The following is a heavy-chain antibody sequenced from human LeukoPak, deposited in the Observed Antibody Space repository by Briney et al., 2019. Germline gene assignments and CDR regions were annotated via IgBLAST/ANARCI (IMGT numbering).Heavy chain of an antibody. CDR3: AKGEVPAGRGYYFDY. D-gene: IGHD2-2*01. V-gene: IGHV3-23*01. Sequence: GGSLRLSCAASGLTFSSYAMGWVRQAPGKGLEWVSGISGSGGTTYYADSVKGRFTISRDNSRNTLYLQMNSLRAEDTAVYYCAKGEVPAGRGYYFDYWGQGTLVTVSS. CDR2: ISGSGGTT. CDR1: GLTFSSYA. J-gene: IGHJ4*02.